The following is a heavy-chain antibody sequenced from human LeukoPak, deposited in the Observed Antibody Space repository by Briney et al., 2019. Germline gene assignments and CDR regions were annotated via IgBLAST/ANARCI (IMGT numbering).Heavy chain of an antibody. Sequence: PGGSLRLSCAASGFTFSGSAMHWVRQASGKGLEWVGRIRSKANSYATAYAASVKGRFTISRDDSKNTLYLQMDSLETEDTAIYYCTRTWPGNTCFNFWGQGTLVTVSS. V-gene: IGHV3-73*01. J-gene: IGHJ4*02. CDR3: TRTWPGNTCFNF. CDR1: GFTFSGSA. CDR2: IRSKANSYAT.